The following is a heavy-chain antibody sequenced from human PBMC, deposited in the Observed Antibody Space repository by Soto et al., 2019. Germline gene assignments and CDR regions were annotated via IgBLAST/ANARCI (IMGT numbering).Heavy chain of an antibody. CDR1: GFTFDDYA. J-gene: IGHJ6*03. CDR2: ITWNSGTI. Sequence: EVQLVESGGGLVQPGRSLRLSCAASGFTFDDYAMHWVRQAPGRGLEWVSRITWNSGTIDYADSVKGRFTISRDNAKNSLSLQMNSLRAEDKALYYCTKSWRLYYMDVWGKGTTVTVSS. CDR3: TKSWRLYYMDV. D-gene: IGHD3-3*01. V-gene: IGHV3-9*01.